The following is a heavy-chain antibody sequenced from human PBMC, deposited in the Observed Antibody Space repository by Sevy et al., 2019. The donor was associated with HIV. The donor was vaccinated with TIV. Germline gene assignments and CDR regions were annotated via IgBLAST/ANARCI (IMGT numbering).Heavy chain of an antibody. CDR2: ISWNSDII. CDR3: VKDRYSSTLTYFDY. CDR1: GFTFDDYA. D-gene: IGHD6-13*01. J-gene: IGHJ4*02. V-gene: IGHV3-9*03. Sequence: GGSLRLSCAASGFTFDDYAMHWVRQAPGKGLEWVSGISWNSDIIGYADSVKGRFTISRDNAKNFLYLQMNSLRAEDMALYYCVKDRYSSTLTYFDYWGQGTLVTVSS.